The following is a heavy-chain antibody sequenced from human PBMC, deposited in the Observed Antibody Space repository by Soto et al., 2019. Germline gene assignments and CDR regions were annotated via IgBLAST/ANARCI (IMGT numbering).Heavy chain of an antibody. Sequence: GGSLRLSCEVSGFTFNKFWMSWVRQAPGKGLEWVANIRQDGSEKDYVDSVRGRFTIFRDNAKNSLFLQMNSLRVEDTAFYYCARDDPYCTGSSCLFDRWGQGTPVTVSS. J-gene: IGHJ5*02. D-gene: IGHD2-15*01. CDR3: ARDDPYCTGSSCLFDR. V-gene: IGHV3-7*01. CDR2: IRQDGSEK. CDR1: GFTFNKFW.